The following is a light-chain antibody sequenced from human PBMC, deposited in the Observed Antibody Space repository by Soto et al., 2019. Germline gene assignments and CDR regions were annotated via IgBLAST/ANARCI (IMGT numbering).Light chain of an antibody. V-gene: IGKV3-20*01. Sequence: IVLTQSPGTLSLSPGERATLSCRASQSISTNFLAWYQHKPGQAPRLLIFGASRRAPGIPDRFSGSGSGTDFTISISGLEPEDFAVYYCQQHSSSSYTFGQGTKLDIK. J-gene: IGKJ2*01. CDR2: GAS. CDR1: QSISTNF. CDR3: QQHSSSSYT.